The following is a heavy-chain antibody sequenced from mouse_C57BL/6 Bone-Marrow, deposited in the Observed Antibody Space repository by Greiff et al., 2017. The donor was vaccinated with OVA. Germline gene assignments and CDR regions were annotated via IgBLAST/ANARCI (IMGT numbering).Heavy chain of an antibody. V-gene: IGHV5-15*01. D-gene: IGHD4-1*01. CDR1: GFTFSDYG. CDR3: ARGNWDWYFDV. Sequence: EVKLMESGGGLVQPGGSLKLSCAASGFTFSDYGMAWVRQAPRKGLEWVAFISNLAYSIYYADTVTGRFTISRENAKNTLYLEMSRLRSEDTYMYYCARGNWDWYFDVWGTGTTVTVSS. J-gene: IGHJ1*03. CDR2: ISNLAYSI.